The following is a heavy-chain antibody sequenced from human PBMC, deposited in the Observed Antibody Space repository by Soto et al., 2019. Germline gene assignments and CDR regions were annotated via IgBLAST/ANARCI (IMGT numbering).Heavy chain of an antibody. CDR2: IDPSDSYT. J-gene: IGHJ3*02. CDR1: GYSFTNYW. V-gene: IGHV5-10-1*01. D-gene: IGHD2-2*02. Sequence: GESLKISCNVSGYSFTNYWISWVLQMPGKGLEWMGRIDPSDSYTNYSPSFQGHVTISADKSISTAYLQWSSLKASDTAMYYCARPDCSSTSCYNGVAFDIWGQGTMVTVSS. CDR3: ARPDCSSTSCYNGVAFDI.